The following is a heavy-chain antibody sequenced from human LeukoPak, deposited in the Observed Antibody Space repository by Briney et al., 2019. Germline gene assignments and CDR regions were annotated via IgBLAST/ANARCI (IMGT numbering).Heavy chain of an antibody. Sequence: ASVKVSCKASGYTFTSFYMHWVRQAPGQGLEWMGIFNPSGSSTTYAQKFQGRVTMTRDTSTSIVYMELSSLGSEDTAVYYCARAGENYYDFYYWGQGALVTVSS. D-gene: IGHD1-26*01. V-gene: IGHV1-46*01. J-gene: IGHJ4*02. CDR2: FNPSGSST. CDR1: GYTFTSFY. CDR3: ARAGENYYDFYY.